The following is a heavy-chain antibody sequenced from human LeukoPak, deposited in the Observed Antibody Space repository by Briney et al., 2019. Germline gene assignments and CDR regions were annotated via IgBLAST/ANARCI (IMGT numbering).Heavy chain of an antibody. CDR1: GYAIISGGFS. D-gene: IGHD3-10*01. J-gene: IGHJ5*01. CDR2: IYDRGPA. V-gene: IGHV4-30-2*01. CDR3: ARSRQASGLFNS. Sequence: SETLSLTCTVSGYAIISGGFSWNWIRQPPGKGLEWIGCIYDRGPAHYNPSLKSRFTISVDRPKNQFFLNVTSLTAADTAVYYCARSRQASGLFNSWGQGTLVVVSS.